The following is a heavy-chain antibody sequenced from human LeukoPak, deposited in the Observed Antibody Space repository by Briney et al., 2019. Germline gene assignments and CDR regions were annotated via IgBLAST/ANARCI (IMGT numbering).Heavy chain of an antibody. J-gene: IGHJ4*02. D-gene: IGHD2-2*01. V-gene: IGHV4-4*07. CDR3: AREKVSYQLTPYYFDY. CDR1: GGSISSYY. CDR2: IYTGGST. Sequence: SETLSLTCTVSGGSISSYYWSWIRQPAGKGLEWIGRIYTGGSTNYNPSLKSRVTISVDKSKNQFSLKLSSVTAADTAVYYCAREKVSYQLTPYYFDYWGQGTLVTVSS.